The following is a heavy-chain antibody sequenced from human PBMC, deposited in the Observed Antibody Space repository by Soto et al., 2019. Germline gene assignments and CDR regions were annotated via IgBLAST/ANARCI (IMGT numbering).Heavy chain of an antibody. CDR2: INPNGGGT. V-gene: IGHV1-2*04. J-gene: IGHJ4*02. CDR1: GYTFTGYY. Sequence: ASVKVSCKASGYTFTGYYMHWVRQAPGQGLEWMGWINPNGGGTNYAQKFQGWVTMTRDTSISTAYMELSRLRSDDTAVYYCATTLPHNWNFEPSYFDYWGQGTLVTVSS. CDR3: ATTLPHNWNFEPSYFDY. D-gene: IGHD1-7*01.